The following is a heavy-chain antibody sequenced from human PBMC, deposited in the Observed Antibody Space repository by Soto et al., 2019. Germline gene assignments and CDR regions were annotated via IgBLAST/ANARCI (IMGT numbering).Heavy chain of an antibody. Sequence: GGSLRLSCAASGFTFGTYWMSWVRQAPGKGLEWVAHMKQDGSERYYVDSVKGRFTISRDNAKKSLSLQMNSLRAEDTAVYYFTRMASGSYYFEYWGLGSLVIGSS. CDR3: TRMASGSYYFEY. CDR1: GFTFGTYW. V-gene: IGHV3-7*05. J-gene: IGHJ4*02. D-gene: IGHD1-26*01. CDR2: MKQDGSER.